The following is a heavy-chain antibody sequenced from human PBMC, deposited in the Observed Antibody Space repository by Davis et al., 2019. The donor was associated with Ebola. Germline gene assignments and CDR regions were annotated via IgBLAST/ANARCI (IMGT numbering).Heavy chain of an antibody. CDR3: ARGWLRSGLDS. D-gene: IGHD5-12*01. J-gene: IGHJ4*02. CDR2: TYYNSKWYN. Sequence: HSQTLSLTCAISGDSVSSGGWNWIRQSPSRGLEWLGRTYYNSKWYNDYAVSVKSRITINPDTSKNQFSLQLNSVTPEDTALYYCARGWLRSGLDSWGQGTLVTVSS. V-gene: IGHV6-1*01. CDR1: GDSVSSGG.